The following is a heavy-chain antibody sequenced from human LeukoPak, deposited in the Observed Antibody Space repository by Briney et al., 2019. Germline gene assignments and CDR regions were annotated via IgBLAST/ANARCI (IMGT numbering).Heavy chain of an antibody. Sequence: TPSETLSLTCAVYGGSFSSYYWGWIRQPPGKGLEWIGSIYYSGSTYYNPSLKSRVTISVDTSKNQFSLKLSSVTAADTAVYYCARGPGVRAYYYYYMDVWGKGTTATVSS. CDR2: IYYSGST. J-gene: IGHJ6*03. CDR1: GGSFSSYY. V-gene: IGHV4-39*07. CDR3: ARGPGVRAYYYYYMDV. D-gene: IGHD2-8*01.